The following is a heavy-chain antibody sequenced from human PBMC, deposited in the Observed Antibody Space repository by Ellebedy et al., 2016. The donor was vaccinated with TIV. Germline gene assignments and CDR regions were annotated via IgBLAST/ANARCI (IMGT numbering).Heavy chain of an antibody. J-gene: IGHJ4*02. CDR1: GFTFSDFY. CDR3: AREDYGSGWTDS. CDR2: ISSRSDYT. D-gene: IGHD3-10*01. V-gene: IGHV3-11*06. Sequence: GGSLRLXCVASGFTFSDFYMSWIRQAPGKGLEWVSYISSRSDYTKYADSVRGRFTISRDNAKNSLYLQMSSLRAEDTAVYYCAREDYGSGWTDSWGQGTLVTVSS.